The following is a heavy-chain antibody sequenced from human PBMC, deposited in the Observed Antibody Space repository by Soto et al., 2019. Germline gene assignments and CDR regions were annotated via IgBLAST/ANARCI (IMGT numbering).Heavy chain of an antibody. Sequence: SETLSLTCNVSGGSVSSSSYYWGWIRQAPGKGLEWIVSTYYSAGTYYNPSLKSRITTSMDASKNQFSLTVTSVTAADTAIYYCARHASRGYSSSWYFEDWGQGTPGTVAS. CDR3: ARHASRGYSSSWYFED. CDR1: GGSVSSSSYY. D-gene: IGHD6-13*01. V-gene: IGHV4-39*01. CDR2: TYYSAGT. J-gene: IGHJ4*02.